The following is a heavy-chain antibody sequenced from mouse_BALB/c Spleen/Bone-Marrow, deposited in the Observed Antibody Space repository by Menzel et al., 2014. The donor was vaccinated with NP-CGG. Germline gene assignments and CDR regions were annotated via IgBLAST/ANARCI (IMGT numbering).Heavy chain of an antibody. CDR2: IWRDGSS. D-gene: IGHD2-10*02. Sequence: VMLVESGPGPVAPSQSLSITCTVSGFSFTGYGVNWVRQPPGKGLEWLGMIWRDGSSDYNSALKSRLSISKDNSKSQVFLKMNSLQTDDTARYYCAREKYGNYYAMDYWGQGTSVTVSS. CDR1: GFSFTGYG. V-gene: IGHV2-6-7*01. J-gene: IGHJ4*01. CDR3: AREKYGNYYAMDY.